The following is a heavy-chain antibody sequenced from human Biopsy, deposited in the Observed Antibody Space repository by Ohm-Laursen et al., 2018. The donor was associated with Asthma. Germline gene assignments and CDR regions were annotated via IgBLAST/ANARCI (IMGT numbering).Heavy chain of an antibody. D-gene: IGHD3-9*01. J-gene: IGHJ3*01. CDR1: GYNFISFA. CDR3: ARTYYDFLTGQVNDAFAL. V-gene: IGHV1-3*01. CDR2: INAGDGNT. Sequence: ASVKVSCKASGYNFISFAIHWARQAPGQRLEWMGWINAGDGNTKYSQKFQGRVTITRDTSASTAYMDLRSLRSEDTAMYYCARTYYDFLTGQVNDAFALWGQGTMVTVSS.